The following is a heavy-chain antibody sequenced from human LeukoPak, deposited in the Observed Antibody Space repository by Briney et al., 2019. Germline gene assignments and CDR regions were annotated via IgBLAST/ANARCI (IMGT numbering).Heavy chain of an antibody. CDR2: MNPNSGNT. CDR3: ARGRGSGHKENWFDP. CDR1: GYTFTTYD. Sequence: ASVKVSCRASGYTFTTYDINWVRQATGQGLEWMGWMNPNSGNTGYAQKFQGRVTMTRNTSISTAYMELSSLRSEDTAVYYCARGRGSGHKENWFDPWGQGTLVTVSS. V-gene: IGHV1-8*01. J-gene: IGHJ5*02. D-gene: IGHD6-19*01.